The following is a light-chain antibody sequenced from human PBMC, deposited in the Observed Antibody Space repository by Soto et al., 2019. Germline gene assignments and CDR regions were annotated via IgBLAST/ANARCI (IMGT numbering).Light chain of an antibody. CDR2: EGT. J-gene: IGLJ1*01. V-gene: IGLV2-23*01. CDR1: NSDVGTYNL. CDR3: YSYAGSGTYV. Sequence: QSALTQPASVSGSPGQSITISCTGTNSDVGTYNLVSWYQQHPGKAPKLMTYEGTKRPSGVSNRFSGSNSGNTASLTISGLQAEDEADYYCYSYAGSGTYVLGTGTKLTVL.